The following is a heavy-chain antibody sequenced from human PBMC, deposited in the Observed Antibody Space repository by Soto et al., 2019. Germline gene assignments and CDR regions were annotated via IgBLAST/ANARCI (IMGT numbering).Heavy chain of an antibody. CDR1: GFTFTSSA. Sequence: GASVKVSYKASGFTFTSSAVQWVRQARGQRLEWIGWIVVGSGNTNYAQKFQERVTITRDMSTSTAYMELSSLRSEDTAVYYCAAIPESDALYYYGSGANFDYWGQGTLVTVSS. V-gene: IGHV1-58*01. D-gene: IGHD3-10*01. CDR2: IVVGSGNT. CDR3: AAIPESDALYYYGSGANFDY. J-gene: IGHJ4*02.